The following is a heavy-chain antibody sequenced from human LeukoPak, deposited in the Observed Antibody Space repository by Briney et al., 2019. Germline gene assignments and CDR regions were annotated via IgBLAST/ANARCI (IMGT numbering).Heavy chain of an antibody. Sequence: KTGGSLRPSCAATGLTLTAVGTNGGGRSPGKGLEWGGRIISKTDGGTTACAARVNGTFTISRDDSTNPLYLPMNSLKTEDTGVYYCTTRGTVGSPYYYYYMDVWGKGTTVIVSS. J-gene: IGHJ6*03. CDR1: GLTLTAVG. CDR2: IISKTDGGTT. D-gene: IGHD4-23*01. CDR3: TTRGTVGSPYYYYYMDV. V-gene: IGHV3-15*01.